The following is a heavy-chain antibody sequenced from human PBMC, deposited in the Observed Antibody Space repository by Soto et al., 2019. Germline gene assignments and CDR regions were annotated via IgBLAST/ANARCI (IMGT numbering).Heavy chain of an antibody. J-gene: IGHJ4*02. CDR1: GDTFAFYS. V-gene: IGHV1-69*02. CDR2: INPILSMS. D-gene: IGHD3-10*01. Sequence: QVQLVQSGAEVKRHGSSVKVSCKASGDTFAFYSINWVRQAPGLGLEWMGRINPILSMSNYAQRFQGRVTMTADKSTSTAYMVLNSLRSEDTAIYYCATSYGSGYRAFDYWGQGALVTVSS. CDR3: ATSYGSGYRAFDY.